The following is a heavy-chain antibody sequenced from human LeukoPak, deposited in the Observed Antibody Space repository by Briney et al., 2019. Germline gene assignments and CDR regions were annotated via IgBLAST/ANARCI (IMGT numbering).Heavy chain of an antibody. V-gene: IGHV3-30*03. Sequence: GGSLRLSCAASGFTFSSYGIHWVRQAPGKGLEWVAVISYDGSNKYYADSVKGRFTISRDNSKNTLYLQMNSLRSEDTAVYYCARDPVPKPGDYEGYWGQGTLVTVSS. D-gene: IGHD4-17*01. J-gene: IGHJ4*02. CDR1: GFTFSSYG. CDR2: ISYDGSNK. CDR3: ARDPVPKPGDYEGY.